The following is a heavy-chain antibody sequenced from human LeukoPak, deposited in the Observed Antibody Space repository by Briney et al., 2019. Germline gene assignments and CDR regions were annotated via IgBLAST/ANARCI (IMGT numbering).Heavy chain of an antibody. CDR2: IYYSGST. CDR3: ARVVTARALDY. J-gene: IGHJ4*02. V-gene: IGHV4-31*03. D-gene: IGHD2-21*01. CDR1: GGSISSGGYY. Sequence: SETLSLTCTVSGGSISSGGYYWSWIRQHPGKGLEWIGYIYYSGSTYYNPSLKSRVTISVDTSKNQFSLKLSSVTAADTAVYYCARVVTARALDYWGQGTLVTVSS.